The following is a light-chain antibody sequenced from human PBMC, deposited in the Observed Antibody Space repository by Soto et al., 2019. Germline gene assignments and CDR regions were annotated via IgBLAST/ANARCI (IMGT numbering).Light chain of an antibody. CDR2: GAS. Sequence: EIVLTQSPGTLSLSPGDTATLSCRASQSVSSSYLAWYQQKSGQAPRLLINGASSRATGVPDRFSGSGSGTDFALTISRLEPDVFAVYYCQHYGASPPITFGQGTRLEIK. CDR3: QHYGASPPIT. V-gene: IGKV3-20*01. J-gene: IGKJ5*01. CDR1: QSVSSSY.